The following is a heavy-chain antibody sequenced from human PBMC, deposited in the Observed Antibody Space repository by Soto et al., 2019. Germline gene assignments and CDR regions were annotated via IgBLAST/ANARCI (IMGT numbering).Heavy chain of an antibody. D-gene: IGHD6-19*01. CDR3: AKFTEPGYSSIWYYFEY. V-gene: IGHV3-21*06. CDR2: ISSRSTNI. CDR1: GFTFSGYI. J-gene: IGHJ4*02. Sequence: SLRLSCVGSGFTFSGYIMAWVRQAPGRGLEWVASISSRSTNIDYADSVKGRFTISRDNAKNLVSLQMSSLRGEDTALYYCAKFTEPGYSSIWYYFEYWGQGTPVTVSS.